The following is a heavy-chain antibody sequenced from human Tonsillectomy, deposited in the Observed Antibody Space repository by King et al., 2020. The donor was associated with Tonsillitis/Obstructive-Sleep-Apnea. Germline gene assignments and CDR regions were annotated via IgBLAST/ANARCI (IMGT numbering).Heavy chain of an antibody. D-gene: IGHD4-17*01. CDR3: ARLSGDYQNWFDP. Sequence: VQLVESGAEVKKPGESLKISCKGSEYSFTNYWIGWVRQMPGKGLEWMGIIYPGDSDTRYRPSFQGQVTIPADKSTSTAYRQWSSLKASDTAMYYCARLSGDYQNWFDPWGQGTLVTVSS. V-gene: IGHV5-51*01. J-gene: IGHJ5*02. CDR2: IYPGDSDT. CDR1: EYSFTNYW.